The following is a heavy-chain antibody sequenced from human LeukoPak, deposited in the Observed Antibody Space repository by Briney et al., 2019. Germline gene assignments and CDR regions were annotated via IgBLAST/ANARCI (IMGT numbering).Heavy chain of an antibody. CDR3: ARRRVPNYYGSGSLFGGYYGMDV. CDR1: GGSISSYY. Sequence: SETLSLTCTVSGGSISSYYWSWLRQPPGKGLEWIGYIYYSGSTNYNPSLKSRVTISVDTSKNQFSLKLSSVTAADTAVYYCARRRVPNYYGSGSLFGGYYGMDVWGQGTTVTVSS. V-gene: IGHV4-59*08. J-gene: IGHJ6*02. D-gene: IGHD3-10*01. CDR2: IYYSGST.